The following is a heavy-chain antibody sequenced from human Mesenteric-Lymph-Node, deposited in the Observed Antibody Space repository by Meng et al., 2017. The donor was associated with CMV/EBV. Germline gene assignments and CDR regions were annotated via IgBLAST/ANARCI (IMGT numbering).Heavy chain of an antibody. Sequence: GESLKISCVASGFTLRTYWAHWIRQAPGKGLVWVSRIKTDGSDTVYADSVKGRFTISRDDAANTLFLQMDSLRAEDTAVYYCVTGWSFDYWGQGALVTVSS. D-gene: IGHD6-19*01. CDR2: IKTDGSDT. CDR3: VTGWSFDY. V-gene: IGHV3-74*01. CDR1: GFTLRTYW. J-gene: IGHJ4*01.